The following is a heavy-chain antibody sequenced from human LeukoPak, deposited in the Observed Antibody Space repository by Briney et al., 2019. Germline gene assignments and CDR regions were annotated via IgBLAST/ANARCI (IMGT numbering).Heavy chain of an antibody. D-gene: IGHD2-21*02. CDR3: ARGTAAGGSDAFDI. J-gene: IGHJ3*02. CDR1: GFTFSSYS. CDR2: ISSSSSYI. V-gene: IGHV3-21*01. Sequence: GGSLRLSCAASGFTFSSYSMNWVRQAPGKGLEWVSSISSSSSYIYYADSVKGRFTISRDNAKSSLYLQMNSLRAEDTAVYYCARGTAAGGSDAFDIWGQGTMVTVSS.